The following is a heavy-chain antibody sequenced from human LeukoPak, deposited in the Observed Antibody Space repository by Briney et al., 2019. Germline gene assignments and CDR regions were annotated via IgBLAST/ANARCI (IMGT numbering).Heavy chain of an antibody. J-gene: IGHJ5*02. V-gene: IGHV4-39*01. CDR1: GGAISSSSYY. Sequence: SDTLSLTCTVSGGAISSSSYYWHWIRQPPGQGLEWIGSIYYSGITYYNASLKSRVTMSIDTAKNHFSLKLSSVTAADTAVYFCARHLGSSSSWYSSWFDPWGQGTLVTVSS. D-gene: IGHD6-13*01. CDR3: ARHLGSSSSWYSSWFDP. CDR2: IYYSGIT.